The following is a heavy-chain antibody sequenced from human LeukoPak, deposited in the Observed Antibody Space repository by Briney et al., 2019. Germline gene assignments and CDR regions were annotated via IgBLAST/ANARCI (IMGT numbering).Heavy chain of an antibody. Sequence: SETLSLTCTVSGGSISSYYWTWIRQPPGKGLEWIGYISYSGSTNYNPSLKSRVTMSVDASKNRFSLKLSSVTAADTAVYYCARGSGDYGLNYFGYWGQGTLVTVSS. CDR2: ISYSGST. CDR3: ARGSGDYGLNYFGY. V-gene: IGHV4-59*01. D-gene: IGHD4-17*01. J-gene: IGHJ4*02. CDR1: GGSISSYY.